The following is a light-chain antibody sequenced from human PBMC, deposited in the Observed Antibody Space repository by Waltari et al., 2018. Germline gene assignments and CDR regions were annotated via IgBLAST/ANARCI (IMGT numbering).Light chain of an antibody. Sequence: DIVLTQSPDSLAVSLGPRTTITCNSSQRVLYSSNNKNYLAWYQQKPGQPPKLLIYWASTRESGVPDRFSGSGSGTDFTLTISSLQAEDVAVYYCQQYLSTPPTFGQGTKVEIK. CDR3: QQYLSTPPT. CDR2: WAS. J-gene: IGKJ1*01. CDR1: QRVLYSSNNKNY. V-gene: IGKV4-1*01.